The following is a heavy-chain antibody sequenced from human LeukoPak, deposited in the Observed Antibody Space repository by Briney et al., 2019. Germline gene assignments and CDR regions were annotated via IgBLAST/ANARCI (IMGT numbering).Heavy chain of an antibody. D-gene: IGHD3-10*01. CDR1: GYTFTAFY. V-gene: IGHV1-2*02. Sequence: ASVKVSCKASGYTFTAFYIHWVRQASGQGLEWMGWINPHVGGTKTAQKFQGRVTMTRDTTFTTAYMELSSLRSDDTAIYYCARGVFGELEKLMFQHWGQGTLVTVSS. CDR3: ARGVFGELEKLMFQH. J-gene: IGHJ1*01. CDR2: INPHVGGT.